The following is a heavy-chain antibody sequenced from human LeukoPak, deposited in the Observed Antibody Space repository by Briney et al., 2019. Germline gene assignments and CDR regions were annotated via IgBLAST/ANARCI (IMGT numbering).Heavy chain of an antibody. Sequence: SETLSLTCTVAGGSISRYYWSWIRQPPGKVLEWIGYIYYSGSTNYNPSLKSRVTISVDTSRNQFSLKLSSVTAADTAVYYCARVVEPIWFVPWGPGTPVTAS. V-gene: IGHV4-59*01. CDR1: GGSISRYY. CDR2: IYYSGST. J-gene: IGHJ5*02. CDR3: ARVVEPIWFVP.